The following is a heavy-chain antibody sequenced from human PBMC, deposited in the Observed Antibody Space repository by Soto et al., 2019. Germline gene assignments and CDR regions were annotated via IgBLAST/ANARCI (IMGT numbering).Heavy chain of an antibody. CDR3: AKDRATIFGVVWKYGLDV. D-gene: IGHD3-3*01. CDR1: GFTFKKYA. V-gene: IGHV3-23*01. J-gene: IGHJ6*02. CDR2: INESGKKT. Sequence: EVQLLESGGGLVQPGGSLRLSCEASGFTFKKYAMTWVRQAPGKGLEWVADINESGKKTNYAESVKGRSSISRDNSRNTLSLLMNSLRADDTAIYYCAKDRATIFGVVWKYGLDVWGQGTTVSVSS.